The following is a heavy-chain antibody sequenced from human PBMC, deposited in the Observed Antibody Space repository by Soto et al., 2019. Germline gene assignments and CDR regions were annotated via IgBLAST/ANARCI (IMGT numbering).Heavy chain of an antibody. V-gene: IGHV1-8*01. J-gene: IGHJ6*03. Sequence: QVQLVQSGAEVKKPGASVKVSCKASGYTFTSYDINWVRQATGQGLEWMGWMNPNSGNTGYAQKFQGRVTMTRNTSISTAYMGLSRLRSEDTAVYYCARGPGSWYYYYMDVWGKGTTVTVSS. CDR1: GYTFTSYD. CDR2: MNPNSGNT. CDR3: ARGPGSWYYYYMDV. D-gene: IGHD6-13*01.